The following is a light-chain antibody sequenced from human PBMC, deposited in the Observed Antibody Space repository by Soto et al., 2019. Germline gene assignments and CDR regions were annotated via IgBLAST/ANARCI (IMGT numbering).Light chain of an antibody. CDR1: SSDVGGYGY. CDR2: DVT. V-gene: IGLV2-11*01. CDR3: CSYAGSYTLV. Sequence: QSALTQPRSVSGSPGQSVTISCTGTSSDVGGYGYVSRYQQHPGKAPKLIIYDVTRRPSGVPDRFSGSKSGNTASLTISGLQAEDEADFYCCSYAGSYTLVFGGGTKLTVL. J-gene: IGLJ2*01.